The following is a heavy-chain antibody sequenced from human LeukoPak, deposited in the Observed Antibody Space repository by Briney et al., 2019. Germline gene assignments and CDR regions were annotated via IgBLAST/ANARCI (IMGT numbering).Heavy chain of an antibody. CDR3: AREGGRERDFDY. D-gene: IGHD1-26*01. CDR2: MNPNSGNT. CDR1: GYTFTSYD. Sequence: ASVKVSCKASGYTFTSYDINWVRQATGQGLEWMGWMNPNSGNTGYAQKFQGRVTMTRNTSISTAYMELSSLRSEDTAVYYCAREGGRERDFDYWGQGTLVTVSS. V-gene: IGHV1-8*01. J-gene: IGHJ4*02.